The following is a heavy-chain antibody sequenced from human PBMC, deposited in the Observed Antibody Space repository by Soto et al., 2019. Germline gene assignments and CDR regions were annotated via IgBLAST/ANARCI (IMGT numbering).Heavy chain of an antibody. D-gene: IGHD3-22*01. V-gene: IGHV3-21*01. J-gene: IGHJ5*02. Sequence: LRLSCAASGFTFSSYSMNWVRQAPGKGLGWVSSISSSSYIYYADSVKGRFTISRDNAKNSLYLQMNSLRAEDTAVYYCARDEVNTMIVIDPWGQGTLVTVSS. CDR2: ISSSSYI. CDR3: ARDEVNTMIVIDP. CDR1: GFTFSSYS.